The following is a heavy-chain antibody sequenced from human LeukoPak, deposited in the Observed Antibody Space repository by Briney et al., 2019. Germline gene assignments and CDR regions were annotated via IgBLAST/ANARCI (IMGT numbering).Heavy chain of an antibody. CDR3: AREEDSDSRGYYSPFDY. CDR1: GYTFTSYY. CDR2: INPSGGST. J-gene: IGHJ4*02. Sequence: ASVKVSCKASGYTFTSYYMHWVRQAPGQGLEWMGIINPSGGSTSYAQKFQGRVTMTRDTSTSTVYMELSSLRSEDTAVYYCAREEDSDSRGYYSPFDYWGQGTLVTVSS. V-gene: IGHV1-46*01. D-gene: IGHD3-22*01.